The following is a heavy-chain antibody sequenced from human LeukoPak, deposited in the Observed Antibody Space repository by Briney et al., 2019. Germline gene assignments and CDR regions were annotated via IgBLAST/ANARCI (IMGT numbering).Heavy chain of an antibody. J-gene: IGHJ4*02. CDR3: ARDLNSSGSFDY. CDR2: ISYDGSNK. CDR1: GFTFSSYA. D-gene: IGHD6-19*01. V-gene: IGHV3-30-3*01. Sequence: GGSLRLSCAASGFTFSSYAMHWVRQAPGKGLEWVAVISYDGSNKYYADSVKGRFTISRDNSKNTLYLQMNSLRAEDTAVYYCARDLNSSGSFDYWCQGTLVTVSS.